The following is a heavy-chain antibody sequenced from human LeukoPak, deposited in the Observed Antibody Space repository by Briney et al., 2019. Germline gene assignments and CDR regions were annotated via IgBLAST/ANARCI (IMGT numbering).Heavy chain of an antibody. CDR2: ICGSGDTT. CDR1: GFTFSSYA. CDR3: AKGRTGSCYSGVDY. V-gene: IGHV3-23*01. Sequence: AGGSLRLSCAASGFTFSSYAMSWVRQAPGKGLEWVSGICGSGDTTYHAGSVKGRFTISRDNSKNTLYLQLNSLRAEDTALYYCAKGRTGSCYSGVDYWGQGTLVTVSS. J-gene: IGHJ4*02. D-gene: IGHD2-15*01.